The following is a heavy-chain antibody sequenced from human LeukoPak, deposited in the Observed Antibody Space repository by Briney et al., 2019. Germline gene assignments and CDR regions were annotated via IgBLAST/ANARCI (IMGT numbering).Heavy chain of an antibody. CDR2: ISSSSYT. J-gene: IGHJ4*02. Sequence: PGGSLRLSCAASGFTFSDYYMSWIRQAPGKGLEWVSYISSSSYTNYADSVKGRFTISRDNAKNSLYLQMNSLRAEDTAVYYCARVPGGIAVALVDYWGQGTLVTVSS. CDR1: GFTFSDYY. CDR3: ARVPGGIAVALVDY. D-gene: IGHD6-19*01. V-gene: IGHV3-11*06.